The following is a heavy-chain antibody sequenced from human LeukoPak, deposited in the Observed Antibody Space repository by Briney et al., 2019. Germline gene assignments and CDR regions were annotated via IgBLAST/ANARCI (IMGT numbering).Heavy chain of an antibody. CDR1: GGSISSVTYF. V-gene: IGHV4-39*07. D-gene: IGHD2-2*01. Sequence: SETLSLTCIVSGGSISSVTYFWGWIRQPPGKGLEWIGSIYYSGSIYYNPSLKSRVTISVDTSKNQFSLKLSSVTAAATGVYYCARERAPGYCSSTSCRRSYFDYWGQGTLVTVSS. CDR3: ARERAPGYCSSTSCRRSYFDY. J-gene: IGHJ4*02. CDR2: IYYSGSI.